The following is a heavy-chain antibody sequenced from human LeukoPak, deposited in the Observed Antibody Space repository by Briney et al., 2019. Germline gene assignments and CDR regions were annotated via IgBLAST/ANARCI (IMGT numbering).Heavy chain of an antibody. CDR1: GDSVSSDSAA. J-gene: IGHJ4*02. CDR3: ARSGTYRFDY. D-gene: IGHD1-26*01. Sequence: SQTLSLTCAISGDSVSSDSAAWNWIRQSPSRGLEWLGRTYQRSKWYSDYAVSVKSRITIKPDTSKNQFPLHLNSVTPEDTAVYYCARSGTYRFDYWGQGTLVTVSS. V-gene: IGHV6-1*01. CDR2: TYQRSKWYS.